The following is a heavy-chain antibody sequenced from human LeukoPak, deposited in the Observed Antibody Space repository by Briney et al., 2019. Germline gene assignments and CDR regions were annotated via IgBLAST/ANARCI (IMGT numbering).Heavy chain of an antibody. CDR1: GFTFSSAW. CDR3: TTDRGRTELPLFAS. D-gene: IGHD1-26*01. V-gene: IGHV3-15*01. J-gene: IGHJ5*01. Sequence: GSLRLSCAASGFTFSSAWMGWVRQAPGEGLEWVGRIKSKTDGGTTDYAAPVKVRFTISRDDSKTTLYLQMGSLKIEDTAVYYCTTDRGRTELPLFASWGQGTLVTVSS. CDR2: IKSKTDGGTT.